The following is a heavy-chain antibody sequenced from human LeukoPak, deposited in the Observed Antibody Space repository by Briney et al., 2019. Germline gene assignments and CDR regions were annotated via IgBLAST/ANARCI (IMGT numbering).Heavy chain of an antibody. CDR2: TSYDGSNK. Sequence: GGSLRLSCAASGFTFSNYALHWVRQAPGKGLEWVALTSYDGSNKYYADSVKGRFTISRDNSKNTLYLQMNSLRTEDTAVYYCARAGDYGSGSFRWRHFDYWGQGTLVTVSS. D-gene: IGHD3-10*01. CDR1: GFTFSNYA. V-gene: IGHV3-30-3*01. J-gene: IGHJ4*02. CDR3: ARAGDYGSGSFRWRHFDY.